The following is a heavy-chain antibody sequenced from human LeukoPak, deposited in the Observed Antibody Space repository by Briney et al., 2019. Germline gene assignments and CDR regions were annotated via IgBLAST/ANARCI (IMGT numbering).Heavy chain of an antibody. D-gene: IGHD2-2*01. CDR2: INSDGSST. CDR1: GFTFSSYW. V-gene: IGHV3-74*01. Sequence: GGSLRLSCAVSGFTFSSYWMHWVRQVPGKGLVWVSRINSDGSSTSYADSVKGRFTISRDNAKNTLCLQMNSLRVEDTAVYYCAGSASHNWFDPWGQGTLVTVSS. J-gene: IGHJ5*02. CDR3: AGSASHNWFDP.